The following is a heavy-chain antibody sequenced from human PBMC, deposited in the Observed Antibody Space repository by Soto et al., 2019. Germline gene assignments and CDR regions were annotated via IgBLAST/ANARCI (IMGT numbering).Heavy chain of an antibody. Sequence: PSETLSLTCTVSGVSISSYYWSWIRQPPGKGLEWIGYIYYSGSTNYNPSLKSRVTISVDTSKNQFSLKLSSVTAADKAVYYCARGLSGSWTRAYFDYWGQGTRVTVSS. CDR2: IYYSGST. V-gene: IGHV4-59*01. J-gene: IGHJ4*02. CDR3: ARGLSGSWTRAYFDY. D-gene: IGHD2-15*01. CDR1: GVSISSYY.